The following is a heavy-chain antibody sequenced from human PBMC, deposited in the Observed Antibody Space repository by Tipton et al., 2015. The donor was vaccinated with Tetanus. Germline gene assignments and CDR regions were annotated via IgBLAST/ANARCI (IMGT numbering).Heavy chain of an antibody. CDR3: ARLTPQGSFDY. Sequence: QLVQSGAEVKKPGESLKISCKASGYSFTYWVGWVRQMPGKGLEWMGITHPSDSDSRYSPSFEGRVTISADKSISTAYLQWSSLKASDTAMYYCARLTPQGSFDYWGQGTLVTVSS. J-gene: IGHJ4*02. CDR2: THPSDSDS. V-gene: IGHV5-51*01. CDR1: GYSFTYW.